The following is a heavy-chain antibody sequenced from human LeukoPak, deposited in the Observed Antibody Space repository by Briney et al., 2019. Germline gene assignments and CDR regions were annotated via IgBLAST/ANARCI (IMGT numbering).Heavy chain of an antibody. CDR1: GFTFSSYG. CDR3: AKDLDYYGSGSYTFDY. J-gene: IGHJ4*02. D-gene: IGHD3-10*01. V-gene: IGHV3-30*18. Sequence: PGRSLRLSCAASGFTFSSYGMHWVRQAPGKGLEWVAVISYDGSNKYYADSVKGRFTISRDNSKNTLYLQMNSLRAEDTAVYYCAKDLDYYGSGSYTFDYWGQGTLVTVSS. CDR2: ISYDGSNK.